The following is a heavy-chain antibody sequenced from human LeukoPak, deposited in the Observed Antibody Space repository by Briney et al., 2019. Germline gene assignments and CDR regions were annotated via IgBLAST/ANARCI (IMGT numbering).Heavy chain of an antibody. CDR3: ARGYSSIRGWFDP. J-gene: IGHJ5*02. D-gene: IGHD6-13*01. CDR2: IDYSGST. V-gene: IGHV4-61*01. CDR1: GGSVSSGSYY. Sequence: SETLSLTCTVSGGSVSSGSYYWNWNRQPPGKGLERIGYIDYSGSTNYNPSLNSRVTISLDTSKNQFSLKLSSVTAADTAVFYCARGYSSIRGWFDPWGQGTPVTVSS.